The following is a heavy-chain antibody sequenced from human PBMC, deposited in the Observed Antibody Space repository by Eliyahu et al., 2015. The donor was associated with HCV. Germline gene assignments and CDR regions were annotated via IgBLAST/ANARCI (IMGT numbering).Heavy chain of an antibody. CDR3: AKGVDFWSDSRHFDY. CDR2: ISGGGGST. CDR1: GFTFXNYA. V-gene: IGHV3-23*01. Sequence: EVQLLESGGGLVQPGGSLRLSCAASGFTFXNYALYWVRQAPGKGLEWVSAISGGGGSTYHADSLKGRFTISRDNSKNTLYLQMNSLRVEDTAVYYCAKGVDFWSDSRHFDYWGQGTLVTVSS. D-gene: IGHD3-3*01. J-gene: IGHJ4*02.